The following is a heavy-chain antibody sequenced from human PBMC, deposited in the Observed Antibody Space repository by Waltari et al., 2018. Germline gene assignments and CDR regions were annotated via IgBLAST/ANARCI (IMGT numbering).Heavy chain of an antibody. Sequence: QVQLQESGPGLVKPSGTLSLTCAVSGDFMSSTDWWSWVRQPPGKGLEWIGQIHRSGRTHDNPSLETRVSMSIDTSNNPFSLKVTSATAADTAVYYCARDRGRGLYLDSWGQGTLVTVSP. CDR1: GDFMSSTDW. D-gene: IGHD2-15*01. CDR3: ARDRGRGLYLDS. J-gene: IGHJ4*02. CDR2: IHRSGRT. V-gene: IGHV4-4*02.